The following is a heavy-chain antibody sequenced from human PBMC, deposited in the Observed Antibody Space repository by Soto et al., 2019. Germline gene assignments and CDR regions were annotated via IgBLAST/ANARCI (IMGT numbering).Heavy chain of an antibody. Sequence: PSETLSLTCTVSGGSSSSYYWSWIRQPPGKGLEWIGYFYYSGSTNYNPSLKSRVTISVDTSKNQFSLKLSSVTAADTAVYYCARVILGYCSGGSCYLGYYYYYMDVWGKGTTVTVSS. CDR2: FYYSGST. D-gene: IGHD2-15*01. V-gene: IGHV4-59*12. CDR3: ARVILGYCSGGSCYLGYYYYYMDV. CDR1: GGSSSSYY. J-gene: IGHJ6*03.